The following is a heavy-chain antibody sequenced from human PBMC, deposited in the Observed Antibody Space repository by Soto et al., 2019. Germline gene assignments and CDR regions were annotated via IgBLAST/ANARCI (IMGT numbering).Heavy chain of an antibody. CDR1: GYTFTSYY. CDR3: AREWVTYQLLYGYGMDV. D-gene: IGHD2-2*02. V-gene: IGHV1-46*01. Sequence: QVQLVQSGAEVKKPGASVKVSCKASGYTFTSYYMHWVRQAPGQGLEWMGIINPSGGSTSYAQKFQGLVTMPRDTSTGTVYMERSSRRSEDTAVYYCAREWVTYQLLYGYGMDVWGQGTTVTVSS. J-gene: IGHJ6*02. CDR2: INPSGGST.